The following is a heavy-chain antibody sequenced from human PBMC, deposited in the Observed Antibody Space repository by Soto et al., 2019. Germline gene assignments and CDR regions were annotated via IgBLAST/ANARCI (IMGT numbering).Heavy chain of an antibody. V-gene: IGHV4-34*01. CDR3: ARSSPLLWFGELLAGWFDP. Sequence: PSETLSLTCAVYGGSFSGYYWSWIRQPPGKGLEWIGEINHSGSTNYNPSLKSRVTISVDTSKNQFSLKLSSVTAADTAVYHCARSSPLLWFGELLAGWFDPWGQGTLVTVSS. J-gene: IGHJ5*02. CDR2: INHSGST. D-gene: IGHD3-10*01. CDR1: GGSFSGYY.